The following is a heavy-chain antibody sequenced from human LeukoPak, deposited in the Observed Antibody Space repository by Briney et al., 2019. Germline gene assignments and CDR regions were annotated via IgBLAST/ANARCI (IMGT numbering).Heavy chain of an antibody. Sequence: SETLSLTCTVSGGSISSSTYYWGWIRQPPGKGLEWIGSMYYSGSTYYNPPLKSRVTISVDTSKKQFSLKLSSVTAADTAVYYCIITMVRGVPGFFDIWGQGTMVTVSS. J-gene: IGHJ3*02. V-gene: IGHV4-39*07. CDR2: MYYSGST. CDR1: GGSISSSTYY. CDR3: IITMVRGVPGFFDI. D-gene: IGHD3-10*01.